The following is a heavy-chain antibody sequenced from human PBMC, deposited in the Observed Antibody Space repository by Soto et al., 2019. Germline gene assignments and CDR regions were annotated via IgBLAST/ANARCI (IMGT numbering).Heavy chain of an antibody. D-gene: IGHD6-6*01. J-gene: IGHJ4*02. Sequence: ASVKVSCKASGYTFTKYGISWVRQAPGQGLEWMGWISGYNGNTNYAQKYQGRITMTIDTSTTTAYMELGSLTSEDTAVYYCARAPGGSSSFVDYWGQGTLVTVSS. CDR1: GYTFTKYG. V-gene: IGHV1-18*01. CDR2: ISGYNGNT. CDR3: ARAPGGSSSFVDY.